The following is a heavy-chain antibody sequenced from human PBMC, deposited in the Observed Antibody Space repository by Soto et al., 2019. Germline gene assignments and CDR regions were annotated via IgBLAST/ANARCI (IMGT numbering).Heavy chain of an antibody. CDR2: ISTGSSTI. D-gene: IGHD1-26*01. Sequence: SLRLSCRASGFTLSDYEMHWVRQAAGKGLEWVSYISTGSSTIYYADSVKGRFTISRDNAKNSLFLEMNSLRPEDTAVYYCARVGAGAANGYNGMGVWGQGTTVTAP. CDR3: ARVGAGAANGYNGMGV. J-gene: IGHJ6*02. CDR1: GFTLSDYE. V-gene: IGHV3-48*03.